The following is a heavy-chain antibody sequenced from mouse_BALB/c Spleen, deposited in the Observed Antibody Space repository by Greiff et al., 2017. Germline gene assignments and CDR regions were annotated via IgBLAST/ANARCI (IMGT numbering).Heavy chain of an antibody. CDR3: ARWGITTTGLWYFDV. CDR2: IDPANGNT. J-gene: IGHJ1*01. D-gene: IGHD2-4*01. CDR1: GFNIKDTY. V-gene: IGHV14-3*02. Sequence: VQLQQSGAELVKPGASVKLSCTASGFNIKDTYMHWVKQRPEQGLEWIGRIDPANGNTKYDPKFQGKATITADTSSNTAYLQLSSLTSEDTAVYYGARWGITTTGLWYFDVWGAGTTVTVSS.